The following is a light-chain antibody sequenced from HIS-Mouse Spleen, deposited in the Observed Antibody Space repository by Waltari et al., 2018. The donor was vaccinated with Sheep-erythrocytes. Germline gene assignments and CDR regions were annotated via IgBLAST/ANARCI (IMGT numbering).Light chain of an antibody. CDR2: KGS. CDR1: VLAKKY. J-gene: IGLJ3*02. V-gene: IGLV3-27*01. CDR3: YSAADNNLV. Sequence: SYELTQPSSVSVSPGQTARITCSGDVLAKKYARWVQQKPGQAPVLGIYKGSERASGIPERFSGSSSGTTVTLTISGAQVEDEADYYCYSAADNNLVFGGGTKLTVL.